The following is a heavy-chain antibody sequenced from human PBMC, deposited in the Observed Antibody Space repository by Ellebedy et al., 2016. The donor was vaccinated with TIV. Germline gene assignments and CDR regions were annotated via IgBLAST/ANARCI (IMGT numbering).Heavy chain of an antibody. J-gene: IGHJ3*02. D-gene: IGHD3-3*01. CDR3: ARDRGVSLFGVITPGASDI. Sequence: GGSLRLXXAASGFTSSSHWMHWVRQAPGKGLVWVSRINRDGSSTGYADSVKGRLTISRDNAKNTLYLQMDSLRAEDTAVYYCARDRGVSLFGVITPGASDIWGQGTMVTVSS. V-gene: IGHV3-74*01. CDR1: GFTSSSHW. CDR2: INRDGSST.